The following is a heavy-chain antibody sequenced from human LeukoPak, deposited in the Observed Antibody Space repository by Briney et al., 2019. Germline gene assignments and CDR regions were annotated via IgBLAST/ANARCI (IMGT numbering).Heavy chain of an antibody. V-gene: IGHV3-74*01. J-gene: IGHJ4*02. D-gene: IGHD3-22*01. Sequence: GGSLRLSCAASGLPFTTYWIHWARQAPGKGLVWVSRISDDGTSINYADSVKGRFTISRDNAKNTLYLQMNSLRAEDTAVYYCARSLLIRDTQWLFNYYFDYWGQGALVTVSS. CDR3: ARSLLIRDTQWLFNYYFDY. CDR2: ISDDGTSI. CDR1: GLPFTTYW.